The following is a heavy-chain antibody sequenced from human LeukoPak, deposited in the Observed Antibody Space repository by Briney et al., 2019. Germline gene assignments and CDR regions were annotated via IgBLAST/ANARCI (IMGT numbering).Heavy chain of an antibody. D-gene: IGHD3-3*02. CDR2: INSDGSST. V-gene: IGHV3-74*01. CDR3: ARSRRHFILDAFDI. CDR1: GFTFSSYW. J-gene: IGHJ3*02. Sequence: PGGSLRLSCAASGFTFSSYWMHWVRQAPGKGLVWVSRINSDGSSTSYADSVKGRFTISRDNAKNTLYLQMNSLRAEDTAVYYCARSRRHFILDAFDIWGQGTMVTVSS.